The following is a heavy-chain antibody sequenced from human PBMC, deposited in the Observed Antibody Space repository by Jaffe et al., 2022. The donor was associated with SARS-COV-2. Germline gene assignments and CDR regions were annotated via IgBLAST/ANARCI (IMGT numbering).Heavy chain of an antibody. CDR1: GYRFTNSW. CDR3: ARHWGNPSSSSSDHFDY. Sequence: EVQLVQSGAEVKKPGESLKISCKGSGYRFTNSWIGWVRQMPGKGLEWMGSIYPGDSDTRYSPSFQGQVTISADKSISIAYLQWSSLKASDTAMYYCARHWGNPSSSSSDHFDYWGQGTLVTVSS. J-gene: IGHJ4*02. CDR2: IYPGDSDT. V-gene: IGHV5-51*01. D-gene: IGHD6-6*01.